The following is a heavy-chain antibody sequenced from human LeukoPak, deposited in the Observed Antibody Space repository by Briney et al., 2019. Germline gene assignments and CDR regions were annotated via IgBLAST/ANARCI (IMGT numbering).Heavy chain of an antibody. V-gene: IGHV3-33*08. CDR3: ARDRGSGNQEPLN. CDR1: GFTFDHYA. Sequence: PGGSLRLSCTASGFTFDHYAMHWVRQAPGKGLEWVAVIWYDGSNKYYADSVKGRFTISRDNSKNTLYLQMNGLRAEDTAVYYCARDRGSGNQEPLNWGQGTLVTVSS. D-gene: IGHD3-10*01. CDR2: IWYDGSNK. J-gene: IGHJ4*02.